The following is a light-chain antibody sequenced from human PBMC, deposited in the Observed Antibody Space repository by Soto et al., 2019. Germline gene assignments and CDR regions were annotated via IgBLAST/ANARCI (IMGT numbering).Light chain of an antibody. CDR1: SSNIGAEYD. J-gene: IGLJ2*01. CDR3: QSYDSSLSVVV. V-gene: IGLV1-40*01. CDR2: ESS. Sequence: QSVLTQPSSVSGAPGQTVTISCTGSSSNIGAEYDVHWYQQLPGGAPKLLIYESSDWLSGVPDRFSGSKSGASASLAITGLQAEDEANYYCQSYDSSLSVVVFGGGTKLTVL.